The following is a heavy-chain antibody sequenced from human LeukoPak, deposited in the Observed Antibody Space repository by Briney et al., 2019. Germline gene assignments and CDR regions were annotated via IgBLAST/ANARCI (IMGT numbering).Heavy chain of an antibody. CDR3: ARVQGGGFRTADY. V-gene: IGHV3-30*04. CDR1: GFTFTNYM. J-gene: IGHJ4*02. Sequence: GGSLRPSCAASGFTFTNYMMHWVRQAPGKGLEWVAVIQHYADSVQGRFTISRDNSKNTLFLQMNSLRTEDTAVYFCARVQGGGFRTADYWGQGTLVTVSS. D-gene: IGHD1-14*01. CDR2: IQ.